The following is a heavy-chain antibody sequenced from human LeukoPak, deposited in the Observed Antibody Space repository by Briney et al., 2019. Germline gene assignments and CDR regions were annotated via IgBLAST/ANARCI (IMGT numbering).Heavy chain of an antibody. V-gene: IGHV4-30-2*02. CDR1: GGSISSGGYS. Sequence: SETLSLTCAVSGGSISSGGYSWSWIRQPPGKGLEWIGYIYHSGSTYYNPSLKSRVTISVDTSKNQFSLKLSSVTAADTAVYYCARHARFDWYFDYWGQGTLVTVSS. D-gene: IGHD3-10*01. CDR2: IYHSGST. CDR3: ARHARFDWYFDY. J-gene: IGHJ4*02.